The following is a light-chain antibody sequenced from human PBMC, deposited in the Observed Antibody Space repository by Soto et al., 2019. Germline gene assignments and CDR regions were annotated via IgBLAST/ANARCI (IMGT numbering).Light chain of an antibody. Sequence: IVMTQSPATLSVSPGERVTLSCRASQSVRSDLAWYQQKPGQAPRLLISGASTRATGIPARFSGSGSGTEFTLTISSLQSEDFAVYFCQQYNNWPRTFGQGTKVEIK. CDR2: GAS. V-gene: IGKV3-15*01. CDR1: QSVRSD. CDR3: QQYNNWPRT. J-gene: IGKJ2*01.